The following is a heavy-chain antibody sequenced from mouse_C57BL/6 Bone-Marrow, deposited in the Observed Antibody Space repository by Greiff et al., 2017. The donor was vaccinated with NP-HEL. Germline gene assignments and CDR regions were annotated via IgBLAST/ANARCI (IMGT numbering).Heavy chain of an antibody. D-gene: IGHD2-4*01. CDR3: AREGGLRRRTYAMDY. CDR2: INYDGSST. CDR1: GFTFSDYY. Sequence: VESEGGLVQPGSSMKLSCTTSGFTFSDYYMAWVRQVPEKGLDWVANINYDGSSTYYLVSLKSRFIISRDNAKNILYLQMSSLKSEDTATYYCAREGGLRRRTYAMDYWGQGTSVTVSS. V-gene: IGHV5-16*01. J-gene: IGHJ4*01.